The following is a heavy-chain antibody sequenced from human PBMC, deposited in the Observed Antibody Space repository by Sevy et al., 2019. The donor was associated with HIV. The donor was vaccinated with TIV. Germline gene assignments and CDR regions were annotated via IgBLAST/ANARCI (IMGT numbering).Heavy chain of an antibody. V-gene: IGHV3-9*01. Sequence: GGSLRLSCAASGFTFDDYAMHWVRQPPGKGLEWVSGINSNSDSVAYAESVKGRFTISRDNAKKSLYLQMNSLRTEDTAFYYCIKGGMEQWLVQFDNWGQGTLVTVSS. D-gene: IGHD6-19*01. CDR3: IKGGMEQWLVQFDN. CDR1: GFTFDDYA. CDR2: INSNSDSV. J-gene: IGHJ4*02.